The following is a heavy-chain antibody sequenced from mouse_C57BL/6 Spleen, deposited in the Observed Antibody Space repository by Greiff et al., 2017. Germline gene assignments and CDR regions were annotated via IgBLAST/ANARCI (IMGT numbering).Heavy chain of an antibody. Sequence: QVHVKQSGAELVKPGASVKLSCKASGYTFTSYWMHWVKQRPGQGLEWIGMIHPNSGSTNYNEKFKSKATLTVDKSSSTAYMQLSSLTSEDSAVYYCAREDYGRDYWGQGTTLTVSS. D-gene: IGHD1-2*01. V-gene: IGHV1-64*01. CDR1: GYTFTSYW. CDR2: IHPNSGST. CDR3: AREDYGRDY. J-gene: IGHJ2*01.